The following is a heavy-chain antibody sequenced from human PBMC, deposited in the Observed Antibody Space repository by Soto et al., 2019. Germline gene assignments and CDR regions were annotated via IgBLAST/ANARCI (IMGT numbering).Heavy chain of an antibody. Sequence: SVKVSCKASGGTFSSYAISWVRQAPGQGLEWMGGIIPIFGTANYAQKFQGRVTITADESTSTAYMELSSLRSEDTAVYYCARDLGGAAHRVYYYGMDVWGQGTTVTVSS. CDR2: IIPIFGTA. V-gene: IGHV1-69*13. CDR1: GGTFSSYA. J-gene: IGHJ6*02. D-gene: IGHD6-6*01. CDR3: ARDLGGAAHRVYYYGMDV.